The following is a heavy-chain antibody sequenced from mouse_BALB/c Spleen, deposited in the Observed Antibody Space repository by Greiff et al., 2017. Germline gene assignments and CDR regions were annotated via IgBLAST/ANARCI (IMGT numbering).Heavy chain of an antibody. J-gene: IGHJ3*01. CDR1: GYSITSDYA. CDR2: ISYSGRT. Sequence: EVKVEESGPGLVKPSQSLSLTCTVTGYSITSDYAWNWIRQFPGNKLEWMGYISYSGRTSYNPSLKSRISITRDTSKNQFFLQLNSVTTEDTATYYCARGPAFAYWGQGTLGTVSA. CDR3: ARGPAFAY. V-gene: IGHV3-2*02.